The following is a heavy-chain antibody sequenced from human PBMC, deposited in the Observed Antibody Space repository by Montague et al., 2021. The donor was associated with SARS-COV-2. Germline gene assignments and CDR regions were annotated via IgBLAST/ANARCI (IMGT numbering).Heavy chain of an antibody. CDR1: GSSVRSYF. J-gene: IGHJ4*02. CDR2: IYDSGST. Sequence: SETLSLTCIVSGSSVRSYFWSWIRQPPGKGLEWIGNIYDSGSTNYNPSLKSRVTISVDTSKNQFSLKLSAVTAADTAVYYCARENTVTTFGGPYCIDSWGQGTLVTVSA. V-gene: IGHV4-59*02. CDR3: ARENTVTTFGGPYCIDS. D-gene: IGHD4-17*01.